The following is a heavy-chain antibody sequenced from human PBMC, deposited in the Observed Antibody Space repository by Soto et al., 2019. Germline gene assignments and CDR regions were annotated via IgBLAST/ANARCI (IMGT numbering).Heavy chain of an antibody. CDR1: GFTFSSYG. D-gene: IGHD6-13*01. J-gene: IGHJ4*02. CDR2: ISYDGSNK. V-gene: IGHV3-30*18. CDR3: AKEGVAAGIFYFDY. Sequence: GGSLRLSCAASGFTFSSYGMHWVRQAPGKGLEWVAVISYDGSNKYYADSVKGRFTISRDNSKNTLYLQMNSLRAEDTAVYYCAKEGVAAGIFYFDYWGQGTLVTVSS.